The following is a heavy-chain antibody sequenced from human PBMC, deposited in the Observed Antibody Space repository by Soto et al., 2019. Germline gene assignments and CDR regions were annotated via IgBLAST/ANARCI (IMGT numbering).Heavy chain of an antibody. Sequence: PWETLSLTCAVYGASFSGYFWNWIRQPPGKGLEWTGEINDSGSTDYNPSLKSRVTISVDTYTNSLYLQVNSVSSEQTDIYDRVKAVRRDCYCDFDDWGQGTRVTVSS. CDR2: INDSGST. J-gene: IGHJ4*02. D-gene: IGHD2-15*01. CDR3: VKAVRRDCYCDFDD. V-gene: IGHV4-34*01. CDR1: GASFSGYF.